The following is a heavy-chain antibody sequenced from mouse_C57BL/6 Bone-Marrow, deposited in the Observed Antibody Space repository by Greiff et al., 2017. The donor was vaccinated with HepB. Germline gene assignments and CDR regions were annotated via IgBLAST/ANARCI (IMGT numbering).Heavy chain of an antibody. V-gene: IGHV1-82*01. J-gene: IGHJ2*01. CDR1: GYAFSSSW. Sequence: VKLVESGPELVKPGASVKISCKASGYAFSSSWMNWVKQRPGKGLEWIGRIYPGDGDTNYNGKFKGKATLTADKSSSTAYMKLSSLTSEDSAVYFCAREGVTTVVAHFDYWGQGTTLTVSS. CDR2: IYPGDGDT. CDR3: AREGVTTVVAHFDY. D-gene: IGHD1-1*01.